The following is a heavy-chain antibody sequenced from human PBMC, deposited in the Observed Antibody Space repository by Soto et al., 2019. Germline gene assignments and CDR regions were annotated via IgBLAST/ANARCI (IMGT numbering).Heavy chain of an antibody. V-gene: IGHV3-49*03. Sequence: GGSLRLSCTASGFTFGDYAMIWFRQAPGKGLEWVGFITSKRYGGTTEYAASVKGRFTISRDDSKSIAYLQMNSLKIDETAVYQCSILDRNNRGAPLDYCGEAILVTVSA. J-gene: IGHJ4*02. CDR3: SILDRNNRGAPLDY. D-gene: IGHD3-10*01. CDR1: GFTFGDYA. CDR2: ITSKRYGGTT.